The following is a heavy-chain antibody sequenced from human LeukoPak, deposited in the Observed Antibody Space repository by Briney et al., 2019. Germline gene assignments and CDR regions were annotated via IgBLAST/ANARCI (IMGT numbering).Heavy chain of an antibody. CDR2: FISMFGTP. Sequence: SVTVSFKASVVTFTNYPMNWVRQAPGQGRGWMGRFISMFGTPNYAQKFQDRLTMTADKSTNTLYLELRNLRSEDTAMYYCVRGRQYFFDDWGQGTLVTVSS. J-gene: IGHJ4*02. D-gene: IGHD3-10*01. V-gene: IGHV1-69*06. CDR3: VRGRQYFFDD. CDR1: VVTFTNYP.